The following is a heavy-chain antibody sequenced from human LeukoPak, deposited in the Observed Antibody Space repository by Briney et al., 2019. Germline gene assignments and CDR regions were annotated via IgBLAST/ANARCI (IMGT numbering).Heavy chain of an antibody. CDR3: ARPLMYYYGSETYFWFDP. CDR2: IKQDGSEQ. D-gene: IGHD3-10*01. J-gene: IGHJ5*02. V-gene: IGHV3-7*01. Sequence: GGSLRLSCAASGFTFSIYSMNWVRQAPGKGLEWVANIKQDGSEQYYVDSVKGRFTISRDNAKNSLSLQMNSLRAEDTAVYYCARPLMYYYGSETYFWFDPWGQGTLVTVSS. CDR1: GFTFSIYS.